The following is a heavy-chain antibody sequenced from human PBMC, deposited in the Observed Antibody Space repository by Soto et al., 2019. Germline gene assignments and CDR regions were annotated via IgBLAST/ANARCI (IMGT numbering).Heavy chain of an antibody. D-gene: IGHD2-2*01. CDR2: MFYTGTT. CDR1: GGSISSWDYY. CDR3: ARVVKFCSSPSCRGRNWCDP. V-gene: IGHV4-30-4*01. J-gene: IGHJ5*02. Sequence: QVQLQESGPGLVKPSQTLSLTCSGSGGSISSWDYYWSWIRQPPGKGLEWIGYMFYTGTTYYNPSLRSPMTLSMDTAKNQFSLRLTSVTAADTAEYHCARVVKFCSSPSCRGRNWCDPWGQGTRVTVSS.